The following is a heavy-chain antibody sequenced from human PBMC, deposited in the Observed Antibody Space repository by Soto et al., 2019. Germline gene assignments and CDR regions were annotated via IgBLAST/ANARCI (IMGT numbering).Heavy chain of an antibody. J-gene: IGHJ4*02. D-gene: IGHD5-12*01. Sequence: EVQLVESGGGLVEPGGSLRLSCAAFGFTFSTYTMNWVRQAPGKGLEWVSSITSSSSSSYIYYADSVKGRFTISRDNAKNSLYLQMNSLRAEDTAVYYCSRDLQMATIRGGVYWGQGTLVTVSS. V-gene: IGHV3-21*01. CDR1: GFTFSTYT. CDR3: SRDLQMATIRGGVY. CDR2: ITSSSSSSYI.